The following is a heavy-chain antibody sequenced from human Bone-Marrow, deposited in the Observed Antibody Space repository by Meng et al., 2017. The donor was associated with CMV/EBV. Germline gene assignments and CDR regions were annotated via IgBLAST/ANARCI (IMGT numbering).Heavy chain of an antibody. Sequence: GKSLKISCAASGFTFSSYGMHWVRQAPGKGLEWVAFIRYDGSNKYYADSVKGRFTISRDNSKNTLYLQMNSLRAEDTAVYYCAKDTAARLQAPSLDYWGQGTLVTVSS. J-gene: IGHJ4*02. CDR1: GFTFSSYG. V-gene: IGHV3-30*02. CDR2: IRYDGSNK. CDR3: AKDTAARLQAPSLDY. D-gene: IGHD6-6*01.